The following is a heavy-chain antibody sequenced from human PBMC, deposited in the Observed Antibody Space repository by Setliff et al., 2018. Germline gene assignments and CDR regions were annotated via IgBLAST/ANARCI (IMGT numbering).Heavy chain of an antibody. V-gene: IGHV1-69*05. Sequence: SVKVSCKASGATFSSYGISWVRQAPGQGLEWMGGTIPMFGTTEYAQKFQGRLTIITDESTNTAFMQLSSLRSDDTAVYYCARDQGYCGSASCYAQLWFDPWGQGTLVTVSS. D-gene: IGHD2-2*01. J-gene: IGHJ5*02. CDR2: TIPMFGTT. CDR1: GATFSSYG. CDR3: ARDQGYCGSASCYAQLWFDP.